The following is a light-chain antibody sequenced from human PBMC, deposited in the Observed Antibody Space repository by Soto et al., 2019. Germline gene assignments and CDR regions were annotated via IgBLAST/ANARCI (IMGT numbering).Light chain of an antibody. J-gene: IGKJ4*01. CDR3: QQCDNVPLT. CDR2: DAS. Sequence: DTQMTQSPSSLSASVGDRVAITCQASRDITDYLNWYQQKPGEAPKLLIYDASKLETGVPSRFSGSGSGTDFTLTISSLQPEDIATYYCQQCDNVPLTFGGGTKVDIK. V-gene: IGKV1-33*01. CDR1: RDITDY.